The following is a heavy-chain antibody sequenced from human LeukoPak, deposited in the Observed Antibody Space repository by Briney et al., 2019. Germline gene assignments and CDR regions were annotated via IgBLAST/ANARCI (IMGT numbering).Heavy chain of an antibody. CDR1: GWSFSGYY. CDR2: INHSGST. V-gene: IGHV4-34*01. D-gene: IGHD1-7*01. J-gene: IGHJ2*01. CDR3: ARDLRGTNYWYFDL. Sequence: KPSETLSLTCAVYGWSFSGYYWSWIRQPPGKGLEWIGEINHSGSTNYHPSLKSRVTISVDTSKNQFSLKLSSVTAADTAVYYCARDLRGTNYWYFDLWARGTLVTVSS.